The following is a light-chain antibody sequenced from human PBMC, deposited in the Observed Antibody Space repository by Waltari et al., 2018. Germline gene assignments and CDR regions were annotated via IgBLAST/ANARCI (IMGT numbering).Light chain of an antibody. J-gene: IGLJ3*02. CDR3: AAWDDSLSGRV. V-gene: IGLV1-47*01. CDR2: RDD. CDR1: GSTIGDNY. Sequence: QSVLTQPPSASGTPGQRVTISCSGSGSTIGDNYVYWYHQLPGMAPKLLICRDDERPSGVPDRFSGSKSGTSASLAISGLRSEDAGDYYCAAWDDSLSGRVFGGGTKLTVL.